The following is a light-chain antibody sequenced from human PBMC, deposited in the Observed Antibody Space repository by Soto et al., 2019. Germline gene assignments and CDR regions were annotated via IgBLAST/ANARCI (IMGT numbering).Light chain of an antibody. CDR1: QSVSSY. J-gene: IGKJ4*01. CDR3: QQRSNWPPT. Sequence: EIVLTQSPATLSLSPGEGATLSCRASQSVSSYLAWYQQKPGQAPRLLIYDASTRATGLPARFSGSGSGTDFTLTISRLEPEDFAVYYCQQRSNWPPTFGGGTKVEIK. V-gene: IGKV3-11*01. CDR2: DAS.